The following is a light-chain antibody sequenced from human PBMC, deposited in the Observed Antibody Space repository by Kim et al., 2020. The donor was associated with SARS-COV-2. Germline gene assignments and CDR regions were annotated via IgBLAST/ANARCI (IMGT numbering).Light chain of an antibody. CDR3: QTWGTGIRV. V-gene: IGLV4-69*01. CDR1: SGHSSYA. CDR2: LNNEGSH. Sequence: ASVKLTCTLSSGHSSYAIAWLQQQPEKGPRYLMKLNNEGSHTKGDGIPDRFSGSSSGAERYLTISSLQSEDEADYYCQTWGTGIRVFGGGTKLTVL. J-gene: IGLJ3*02.